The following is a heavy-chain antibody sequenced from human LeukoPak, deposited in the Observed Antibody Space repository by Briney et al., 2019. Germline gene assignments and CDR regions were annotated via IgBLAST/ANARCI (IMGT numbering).Heavy chain of an antibody. J-gene: IGHJ4*02. CDR2: ISYDGSNK. V-gene: IGHV3-30*18. CDR3: VKDSAPGLQLVHFDY. CDR1: GFSISYYG. D-gene: IGHD6-13*01. Sequence: PGRSLRLSCAVSGFSISYYGMHWARQAPGKGLEWVAVISYDGSNKFYADSVKGRFTISRDSSKNTVYLQMNSLRPEDTAIYYCVKDSAPGLQLVHFDYWGQGTLVTVSS.